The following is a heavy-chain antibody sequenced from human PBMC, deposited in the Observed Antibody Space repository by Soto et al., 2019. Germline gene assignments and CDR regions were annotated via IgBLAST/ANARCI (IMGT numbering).Heavy chain of an antibody. Sequence: EVQLLESGGGLEQPGGSLRLSCAASGFTFGSHDMSWVRQAPGKALEWVSSISVSDPVTYYADSVKGRFTTTRDISKNTLFLKMDSLRAEDTALYYCTRGTWLDIWGQGTMVTVSS. D-gene: IGHD1-1*01. CDR3: TRGTWLDI. V-gene: IGHV3-23*01. CDR2: ISVSDPVT. CDR1: GFTFGSHD. J-gene: IGHJ3*02.